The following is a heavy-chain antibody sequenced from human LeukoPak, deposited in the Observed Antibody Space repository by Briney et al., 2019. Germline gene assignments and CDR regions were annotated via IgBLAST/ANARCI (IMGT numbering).Heavy chain of an antibody. V-gene: IGHV3-7*01. D-gene: IGHD2-2*01. CDR1: GFTFSSYW. CDR2: IKQDGSEK. Sequence: GGSLRLSCAASGFTFSSYWMSWVRQAPGKGLEWVAKIKQDGSEKYYVDSVKGRFTISRDNAKNSLYLQMNSLRAEDTAVYYCARRGYRSSTSCRVFDYWGQGTLVTVSS. J-gene: IGHJ4*02. CDR3: ARRGYRSSTSCRVFDY.